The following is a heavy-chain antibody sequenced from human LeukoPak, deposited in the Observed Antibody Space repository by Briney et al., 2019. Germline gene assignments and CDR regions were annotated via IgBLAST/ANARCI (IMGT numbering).Heavy chain of an antibody. CDR1: GGSFSGYY. V-gene: IGHV4-59*01. CDR3: AKSTGGYAFG. Sequence: SETLSLTCVVYGGSFSGYYWSWIRQPPGKGLEWIGHSFYSGRTNYNPSLKSRVTISVDRSKNQFSLKLSSVTTADTAVYYCAKSTGGYAFGWGEGTLVTVSS. D-gene: IGHD3-16*01. CDR2: SFYSGRT. J-gene: IGHJ4*02.